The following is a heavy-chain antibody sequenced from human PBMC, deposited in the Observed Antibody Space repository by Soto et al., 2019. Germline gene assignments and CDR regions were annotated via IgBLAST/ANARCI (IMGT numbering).Heavy chain of an antibody. Sequence: QVQLVQSGAEVKKPGASVKVSCQASGYTFTSYGISWVRQAPGQGLEWMGWISAYNGNTNYAQKLQGRVTMTTDTSTSTAYMELRSLRSDDTAVYYFARPYCSSTSCYPPDYWGQGTLVTVSS. CDR1: GYTFTSYG. CDR2: ISAYNGNT. J-gene: IGHJ4*02. CDR3: ARPYCSSTSCYPPDY. V-gene: IGHV1-18*01. D-gene: IGHD2-2*01.